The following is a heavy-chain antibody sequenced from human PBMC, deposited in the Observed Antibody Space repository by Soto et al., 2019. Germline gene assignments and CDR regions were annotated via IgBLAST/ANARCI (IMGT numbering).Heavy chain of an antibody. CDR1: GFTFSNYG. CDR3: ARDYSRYYGMDV. CDR2: IWYDGTNK. V-gene: IGHV3-33*01. D-gene: IGHD2-15*01. Sequence: QVQLVESGGGVVQPGGSLRLSCAASGFTFSNYGMHWVRQAPGKGLESVAVIWYDGTNKYYADSVKGRFTISRDNSENTMYLQVNSLRAEDTAVYYCARDYSRYYGMDVWGQGTTVTVSS. J-gene: IGHJ6*02.